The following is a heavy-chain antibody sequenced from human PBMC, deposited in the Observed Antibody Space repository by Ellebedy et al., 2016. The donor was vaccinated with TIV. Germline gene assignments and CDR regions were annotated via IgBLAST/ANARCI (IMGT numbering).Heavy chain of an antibody. J-gene: IGHJ2*01. D-gene: IGHD5-24*01. CDR2: INHSGST. Sequence: SETLSLTCAVYGGSFSGYYWSWIRQPPGKGLEWIGEINHSGSTNYNPSLTSRVTISVDTSKNQFSLKLSSVTAADTAMYYCARGRGLEMATIAGWYFDLWGRGTLVTVSS. CDR3: ARGRGLEMATIAGWYFDL. V-gene: IGHV4-34*01. CDR1: GGSFSGYY.